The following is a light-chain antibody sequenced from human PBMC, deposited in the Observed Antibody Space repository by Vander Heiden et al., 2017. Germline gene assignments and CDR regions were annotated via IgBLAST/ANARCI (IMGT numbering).Light chain of an antibody. CDR2: GAS. CDR3: QQVGTSPFT. Sequence: EIVLTQSPGTLSLSPGERATLSCRASQTVSSSFLAWYQQKPDQAPRLLIYGASSRPTGIPDRFSGSGSGTDFTLTISRLEPEDFAVYFCQQVGTSPFTFGHGTKVDF. CDR1: QTVSSSF. J-gene: IGKJ3*01. V-gene: IGKV3-20*01.